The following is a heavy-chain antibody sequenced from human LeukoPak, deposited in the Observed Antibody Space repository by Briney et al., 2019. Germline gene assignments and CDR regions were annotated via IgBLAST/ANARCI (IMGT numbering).Heavy chain of an antibody. D-gene: IGHD6-13*01. Sequence: GASVKVSCKASGYTCTGYYMHWVRQAPGQGLEWMGWINPNSGGTNYAQKFQGRVTMTRDTSISTAYMELGRLRSDDTAVYYCARDFSPLAAAGTHDAFDIWGQGTMVTVSS. CDR2: INPNSGGT. J-gene: IGHJ3*02. CDR1: GYTCTGYY. V-gene: IGHV1-2*02. CDR3: ARDFSPLAAAGTHDAFDI.